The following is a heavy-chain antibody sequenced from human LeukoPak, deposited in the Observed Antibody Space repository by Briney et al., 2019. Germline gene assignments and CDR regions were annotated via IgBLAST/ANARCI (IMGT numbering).Heavy chain of an antibody. CDR2: IYTSGST. CDR1: GGSISSHY. Sequence: SETLSLTCTVSGGSISSHYWSWIRQPPGKGLEWIGYIYTSGSTNYNPSLKSRVTISVDTSNNQFSLKLSSVTAADTAVYYCARLFGGWFDPWGQGTLVTVSS. J-gene: IGHJ5*02. CDR3: ARLFGGWFDP. V-gene: IGHV4-4*09. D-gene: IGHD3-10*01.